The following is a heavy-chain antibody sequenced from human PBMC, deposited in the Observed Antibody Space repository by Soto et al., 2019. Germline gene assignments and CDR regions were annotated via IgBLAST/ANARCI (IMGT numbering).Heavy chain of an antibody. V-gene: IGHV3-30*03. Sequence: GGSLRLSCEVSGFTFSAYGMHWVRQAPGKGLEWVAAISHDGTNKNYGDSVKGRFTISRDNSKKTLYLQMNSLRAEDTAVYYCARDPYYDSSGYLASNGMDVWGQGTTVTVSS. D-gene: IGHD3-22*01. CDR2: ISHDGTNK. CDR1: GFTFSAYG. CDR3: ARDPYYDSSGYLASNGMDV. J-gene: IGHJ6*02.